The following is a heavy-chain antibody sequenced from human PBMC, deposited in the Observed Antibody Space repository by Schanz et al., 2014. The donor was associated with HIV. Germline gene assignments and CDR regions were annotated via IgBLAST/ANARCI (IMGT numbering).Heavy chain of an antibody. Sequence: EVQLVESGGGLVQPGGSLRLSCAASGFTFGTTWMYWVRQGPGKGLTWVSYITPDGSVTYADSVKGRFTISRDNAKNTLYLQMNSLRDEDTAVYYCARRSSDGGYYDNWGQGTLVTVSS. V-gene: IGHV3-74*02. CDR2: ITPDGSVT. J-gene: IGHJ4*02. CDR3: ARRSSDGGYYDN. CDR1: GFTFGTTW. D-gene: IGHD2-15*01.